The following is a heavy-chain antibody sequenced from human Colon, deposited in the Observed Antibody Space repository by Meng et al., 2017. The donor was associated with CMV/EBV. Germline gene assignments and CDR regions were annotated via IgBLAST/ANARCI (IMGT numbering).Heavy chain of an antibody. D-gene: IGHD2/OR15-2a*01. CDR3: AKFPACNDNNCQPS. V-gene: IGHV1-69*02. Sequence: SVKVSCKTSGGTFSDYPISWVRQAPGQGFEWMGRIVPFLDIPNYAQNFRGKVTITADRSTSTSYIEINSLGSEDTAVYYCAKFPACNDNNCQPSWGQGTLVTVSS. CDR2: IVPFLDIP. J-gene: IGHJ5*02. CDR1: GGTFSDYP.